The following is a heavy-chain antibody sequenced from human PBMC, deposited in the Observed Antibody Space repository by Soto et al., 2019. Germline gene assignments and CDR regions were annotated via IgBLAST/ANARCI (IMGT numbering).Heavy chain of an antibody. D-gene: IGHD2-8*01. J-gene: IGHJ6*03. Sequence: QAYLEQSGAEVKKPGASVKVSCKASGYSLTDNGITWVRQASGQGLEYVGWISPDSGKTDYAQKFQGRVTMTRDTSINHVYMELSSLRSDDTAVYYCARVYGYYYYYMDVWGKGTTVTVSS. CDR2: ISPDSGKT. CDR1: GYSLTDNG. CDR3: ARVYGYYYYYMDV. V-gene: IGHV1-8*01.